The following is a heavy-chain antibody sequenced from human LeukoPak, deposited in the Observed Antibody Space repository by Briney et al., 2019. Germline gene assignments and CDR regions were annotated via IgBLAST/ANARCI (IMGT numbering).Heavy chain of an antibody. Sequence: GGSLRLSCEASGFTFSGYAVSWVRQAPGKGLEWVANIKQDGSEKFYVDSVKGRFTISRDNAKNSVYLQMNSLRAEDTAVYYCARDYDWGQGTLVTVSS. CDR1: GFTFSGYA. D-gene: IGHD3-16*01. J-gene: IGHJ4*02. CDR3: ARDYD. V-gene: IGHV3-7*04. CDR2: IKQDGSEK.